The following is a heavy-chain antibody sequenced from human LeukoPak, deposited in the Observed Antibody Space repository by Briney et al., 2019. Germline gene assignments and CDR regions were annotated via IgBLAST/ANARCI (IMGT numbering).Heavy chain of an antibody. Sequence: GASVKASCKASGYTFTSYYMHWVRQAPGQGLEWMGIINPSGGSTSYAQKFQGRVTMTRDTSTSTVYMELSSLRSEDTAVYYCARDPEKYYYGSGSYLGYFDYWGQGTLVTVSS. J-gene: IGHJ4*02. D-gene: IGHD3-10*01. V-gene: IGHV1-46*01. CDR2: INPSGGST. CDR1: GYTFTSYY. CDR3: ARDPEKYYYGSGSYLGYFDY.